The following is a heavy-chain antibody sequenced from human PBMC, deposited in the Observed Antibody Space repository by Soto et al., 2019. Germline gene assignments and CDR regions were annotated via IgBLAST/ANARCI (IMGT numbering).Heavy chain of an antibody. J-gene: IGHJ4*02. V-gene: IGHV4-39*01. D-gene: IGHD6-19*01. Sequence: QLQLQESGPGLVKPSETLSLTCTVSGGSISRNNHYWGWIRQSPGKGLEWIGSIPFSGSTNYNPSLKSRVRISMAASMNQFSVRMSSVTAADTAVFYCARLGSSGCYQGSYFDSWGQGLLVTVSS. CDR1: GGSISRNNHY. CDR2: IPFSGST. CDR3: ARLGSSGCYQGSYFDS.